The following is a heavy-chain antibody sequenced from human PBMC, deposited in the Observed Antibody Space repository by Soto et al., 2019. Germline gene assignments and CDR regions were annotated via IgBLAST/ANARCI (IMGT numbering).Heavy chain of an antibody. D-gene: IGHD6-19*01. Sequence: QITLKESGPALVKPTQTLTLTCTFSGFSLSTSGVGVGWIRQPPGQALEWLALIFWADDKRYSPALKRRLTITKDTSKNQVVLTMTNMDPVDTATYYCAHLRRRSSGVWFDPWDQGTLVTVSS. CDR1: GFSLSTSGVG. J-gene: IGHJ5*02. V-gene: IGHV2-5*02. CDR2: IFWADDK. CDR3: AHLRRRSSGVWFDP.